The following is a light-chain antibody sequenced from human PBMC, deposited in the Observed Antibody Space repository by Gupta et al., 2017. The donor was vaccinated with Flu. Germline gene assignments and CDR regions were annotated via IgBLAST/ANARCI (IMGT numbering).Light chain of an antibody. J-gene: IGKJ1*01. CDR3: QQDDTWHPWT. CDR2: DAY. Sequence: ERATLSCRASQRISSKIAGYQQKPGQAPRLLIYDAYTSPTGIPVRVSGGGSATEVTLTINSLLAEDFAVYYCQQDDTWHPWTFGQGTKVEIK. CDR1: QRISSK. V-gene: IGKV3-15*01.